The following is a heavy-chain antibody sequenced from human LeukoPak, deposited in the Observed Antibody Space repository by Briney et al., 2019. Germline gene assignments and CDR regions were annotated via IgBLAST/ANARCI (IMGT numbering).Heavy chain of an antibody. CDR3: AMTMVRGVIAAFDI. V-gene: IGHV3-23*01. Sequence: GGSLRLSCAASGFTFSSYAMTWVRQVPGKGLEWVSLISGSGDSTYYADSVKGRFTISRDNSENTLYLQMNSLRAEDTAIYYCAMTMVRGVIAAFDIWGQGTMVTVSS. J-gene: IGHJ3*02. D-gene: IGHD3-10*01. CDR2: ISGSGDST. CDR1: GFTFSSYA.